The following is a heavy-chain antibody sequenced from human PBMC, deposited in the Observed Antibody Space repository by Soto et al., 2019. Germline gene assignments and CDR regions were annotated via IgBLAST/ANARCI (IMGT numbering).Heavy chain of an antibody. CDR2: IYHSGRT. Sequence: QVQLQESGPGLVKPSQTLSLTCTVSGGSMSNGYYYWSWVRQNPGKGLEWIGHIYHSGRTYYNPSLKSRVGILVDTSKNQFSLNLNSVTAADTAVYYCARWVGVSLDYFDSWGQGTPVTVSS. CDR1: GGSMSNGYYY. V-gene: IGHV4-31*03. D-gene: IGHD6-13*01. J-gene: IGHJ4*02. CDR3: ARWVGVSLDYFDS.